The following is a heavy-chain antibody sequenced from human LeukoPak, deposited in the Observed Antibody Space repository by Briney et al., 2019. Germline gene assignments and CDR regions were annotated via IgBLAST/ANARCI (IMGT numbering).Heavy chain of an antibody. CDR1: GGSISSGGYY. D-gene: IGHD3-22*01. CDR3: ARGFSYDSIENWFDT. J-gene: IGHJ5*02. Sequence: TLSLTCTVSGGSISSGGYYWSWIRQHPGKGLEWIGYIYYSGSTYCNPSLKSRVTISVDTSKNQFSLKLSSVTAADTAVYYSARGFSYDSIENWFDTWGGGTLVTASS. CDR2: IYYSGST. V-gene: IGHV4-31*03.